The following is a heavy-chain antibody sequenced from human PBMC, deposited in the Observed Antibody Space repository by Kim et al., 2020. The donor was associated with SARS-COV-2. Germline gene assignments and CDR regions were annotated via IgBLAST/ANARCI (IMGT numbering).Heavy chain of an antibody. CDR2: ITIIGTTK. CDR1: GFTFSNYG. CDR3: ARGQDL. J-gene: IGHJ5*02. Sequence: GGSLRLSCAASGFTFSNYGAHWVRQAPGKGLEWVSYITIIGTTKYYADSVKGRFTISRDNGKNSLYLQMNNLRDEDTAVYYCARGQDLWGQGTLVTVSS. V-gene: IGHV3-48*02.